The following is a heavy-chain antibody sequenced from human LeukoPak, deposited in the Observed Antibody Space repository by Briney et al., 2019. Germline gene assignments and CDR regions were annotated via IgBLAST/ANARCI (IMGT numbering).Heavy chain of an antibody. D-gene: IGHD3-9*01. V-gene: IGHV1-2*02. Sequence: ASVKVSCKASGYTFTDYYIHWVRQAPGEGLEWMGWINPNRGVADYSQKFQDRVTMTRDTSTSTVYMELSSLRSEDTAVYYCARDRKRYFDWLLRIRTYYYMDVWGKGTTVTISS. CDR2: INPNRGVA. J-gene: IGHJ6*03. CDR3: ARDRKRYFDWLLRIRTYYYMDV. CDR1: GYTFTDYY.